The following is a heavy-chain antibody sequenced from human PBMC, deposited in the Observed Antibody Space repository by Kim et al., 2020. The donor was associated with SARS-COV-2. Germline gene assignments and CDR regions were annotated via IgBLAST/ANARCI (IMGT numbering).Heavy chain of an antibody. Sequence: SETLSLTCTVSGGSISSYYWSWIRQPPGKGLEWIGYIYYSGSTNYNPSLKSRVTISVDTSKNQFSLKLSSVTAADTAVYYCARDSRASSGWYSGYYYYGMDVWGQGTTVTVSS. CDR3: ARDSRASSGWYSGYYYYGMDV. V-gene: IGHV4-59*01. CDR2: IYYSGST. CDR1: GGSISSYY. D-gene: IGHD6-19*01. J-gene: IGHJ6*02.